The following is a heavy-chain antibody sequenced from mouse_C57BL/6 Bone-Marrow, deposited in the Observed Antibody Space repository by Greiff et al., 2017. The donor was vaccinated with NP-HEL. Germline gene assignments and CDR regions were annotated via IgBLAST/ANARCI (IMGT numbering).Heavy chain of an antibody. CDR1: GFSLTSYA. J-gene: IGHJ2*01. D-gene: IGHD1-1*01. CDR2: IGTGGGT. V-gene: IGHV2-9-1*01. Sequence: VMLVESGPGLVAPSQSLSITCTVSGFSLTSYAISWVRQPPGKGLEWLGVIGTGGGTNYNSALKSRLSISKDNSKSQVFLKMNSLQTDDTARYYCARLYYYGSSPFDYWGQGTTLTVSS. CDR3: ARLYYYGSSPFDY.